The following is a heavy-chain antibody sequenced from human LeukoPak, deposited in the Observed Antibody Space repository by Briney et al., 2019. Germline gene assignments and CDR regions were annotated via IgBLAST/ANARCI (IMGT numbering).Heavy chain of an antibody. V-gene: IGHV4-39*01. Sequence: PSETLSLTCTVSGGSLSSSSYYWGWIRQPPGKGLEGIGSIYYSGSTYYNPSLKSRVTISVDTSKNQFSLKLSSVTAADTAVYYCARTGLWFGECLFDPWGQGTLVTVSS. CDR1: GGSLSSSSYY. D-gene: IGHD3-10*01. CDR2: IYYSGST. J-gene: IGHJ5*02. CDR3: ARTGLWFGECLFDP.